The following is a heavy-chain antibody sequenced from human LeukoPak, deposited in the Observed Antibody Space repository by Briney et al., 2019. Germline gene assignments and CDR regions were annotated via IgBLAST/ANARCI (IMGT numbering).Heavy chain of an antibody. CDR3: ARGESYGWETYIKPYYMDV. D-gene: IGHD3-10*01. CDR1: GYTFISYG. V-gene: IGHV1-18*01. J-gene: IGHJ6*03. CDR2: ISADNGNT. Sequence: GASVKVSCKTSGYTFISYGINWVRQAPGQGLEWMGWISADNGNTNYAQKFQGRVTMTTDTSTSTAYMELRSLRSDDTAVYFCARGESYGWETYIKPYYMDVWGKGTTVTVSS.